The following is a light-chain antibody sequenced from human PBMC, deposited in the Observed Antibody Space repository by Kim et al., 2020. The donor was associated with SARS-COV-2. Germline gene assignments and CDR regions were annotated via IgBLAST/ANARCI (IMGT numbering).Light chain of an antibody. J-gene: IGKJ4*01. Sequence: PGERATLSCRASQSVSSNYLAWYQQRPGQAPRLLIYGASSRATGIPDRFSGTGYGTDFTFTITRLEREDFAVYYCQQYASSPLTFGGGTKVDIK. CDR1: QSVSSNY. CDR3: QQYASSPLT. V-gene: IGKV3-20*01. CDR2: GAS.